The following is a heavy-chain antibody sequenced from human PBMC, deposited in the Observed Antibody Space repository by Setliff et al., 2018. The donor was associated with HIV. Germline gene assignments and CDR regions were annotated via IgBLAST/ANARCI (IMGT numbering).Heavy chain of an antibody. CDR2: ISSGSVNI. D-gene: IGHD3-10*01. V-gene: IGHV3-48*04. CDR3: ARGSLRGVLALGMDV. CDR1: GFTFSNYW. Sequence: PGGSLRLSCVVSGFTFSNYWMNWVRQAPGKGLERVSYISSGSVNIFYADSVKGRFTISRDNAKNSLYLQMNSLRAEDTAIYYCARGSLRGVLALGMDVWGQGTTVTVSS. J-gene: IGHJ6*02.